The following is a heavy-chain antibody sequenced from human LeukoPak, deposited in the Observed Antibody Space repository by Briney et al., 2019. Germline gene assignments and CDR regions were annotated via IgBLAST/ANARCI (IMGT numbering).Heavy chain of an antibody. V-gene: IGHV4-59*01. CDR2: IYYSGST. D-gene: IGHD6-19*01. J-gene: IGHJ4*02. CDR1: GGSISSYS. Sequence: SEALSLTCTVSGGSISSYSWSWIRQPPGKGLEWIGYIYYSGSTNYNPSLKSRVTISVDTSKNQFSLKLSSLTAEDTAVYYCAAQGRYSSGWRADYWGQGTLVTVSS. CDR3: AAQGRYSSGWRADY.